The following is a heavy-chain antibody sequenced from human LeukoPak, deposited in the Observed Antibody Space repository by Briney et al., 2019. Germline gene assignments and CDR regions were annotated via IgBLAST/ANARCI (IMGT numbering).Heavy chain of an antibody. Sequence: ASVKVSCRASGYTFTSYYMHWVRQAPGQGLEWMGIINPSGGSTSYAQKFQGRVTMTRDTSTSTVYMELSSLRSEDTAVYYCAREETDSSGYHWFDPWGQGTLVTVSS. D-gene: IGHD3-22*01. CDR2: INPSGGST. CDR1: GYTFTSYY. CDR3: AREETDSSGYHWFDP. J-gene: IGHJ5*02. V-gene: IGHV1-46*01.